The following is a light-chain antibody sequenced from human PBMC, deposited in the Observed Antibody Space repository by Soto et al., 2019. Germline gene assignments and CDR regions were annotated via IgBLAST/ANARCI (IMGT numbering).Light chain of an antibody. V-gene: IGKV1-39*01. Sequence: DIQMTQSPSTLSASVGDRVTITCRASQSISSWLAWYQQKPGKAPKLLIYAASSLQSGVPSRFSGSGSGTDFTLTISSLQPEDFATYYCQQSYSTLGFGQGTRLEIK. CDR2: AAS. CDR3: QQSYSTLG. CDR1: QSISSW. J-gene: IGKJ5*01.